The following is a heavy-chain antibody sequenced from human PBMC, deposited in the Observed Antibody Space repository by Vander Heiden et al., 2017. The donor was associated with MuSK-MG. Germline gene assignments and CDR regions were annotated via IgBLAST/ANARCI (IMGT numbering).Heavy chain of an antibody. CDR1: GFSLSTSGVG. V-gene: IGHV2-5*01. CDR2: IYWNDDK. D-gene: IGHD2-2*01. CDR3: AHRPKAYCSNTSCYDLFDY. J-gene: IGHJ4*02. Sequence: QITLKESGPTLVQPTQTLTLTCPFSGFSLSTSGVGVGWIRQPPGKALEWLALIYWNDDKRYSPSLKSRLTITKDTSKNQVVLTMTNMDPVDTATYYCAHRPKAYCSNTSCYDLFDYWGQGTLVTVSS.